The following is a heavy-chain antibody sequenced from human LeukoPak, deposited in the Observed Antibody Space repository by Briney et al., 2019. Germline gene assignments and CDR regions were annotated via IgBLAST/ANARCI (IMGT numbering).Heavy chain of an antibody. Sequence: SETLSLTCAVYGGSFSGYYWSWIRQPPGKGLEWTGEINHSGSTNYNPSLKSRVTISVDTSKNQFSLKLSSVTAADTAVYYCARDPVVAARPGYYFDYWGQGTLVTVSS. CDR2: INHSGST. CDR3: ARDPVVAARPGYYFDY. CDR1: GGSFSGYY. J-gene: IGHJ4*02. D-gene: IGHD6-6*01. V-gene: IGHV4-34*01.